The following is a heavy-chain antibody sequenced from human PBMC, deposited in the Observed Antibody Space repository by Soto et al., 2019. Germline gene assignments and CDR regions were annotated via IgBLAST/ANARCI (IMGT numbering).Heavy chain of an antibody. Sequence: ASVKVSCKASGYTFTSYGISWVRQAPAQGQERMGWISAYNSNTNYAQKHQDRVTMTTDASTSTAYMELRSLRSDDTAVYYCARPAVDPYYYMDVWGIGTRSPSP. J-gene: IGHJ6*03. D-gene: IGHD2-15*01. CDR1: GYTFTSYG. CDR2: ISAYNSNT. V-gene: IGHV1-18*01. CDR3: ARPAVDPYYYMDV.